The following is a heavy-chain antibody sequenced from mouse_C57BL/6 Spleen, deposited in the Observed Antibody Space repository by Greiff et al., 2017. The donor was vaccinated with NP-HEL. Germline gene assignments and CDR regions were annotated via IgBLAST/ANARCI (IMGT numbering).Heavy chain of an antibody. CDR3: ARSYSYYFDY. V-gene: IGHV1-69*01. Sequence: QVQLQQSGAELVMPGASVKLSCKASGYTFTSYWMHWVKQRPGQGLEWIGEIDPSDSYTNYNQKFKGQSTLTVDKSSSTAYMQLSSLTSEDSAVYYCARSYSYYFDYWGQGTTLTVSS. D-gene: IGHD2-10*01. CDR2: IDPSDSYT. J-gene: IGHJ2*01. CDR1: GYTFTSYW.